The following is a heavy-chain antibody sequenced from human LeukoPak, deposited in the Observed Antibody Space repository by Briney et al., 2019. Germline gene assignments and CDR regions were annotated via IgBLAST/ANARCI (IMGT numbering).Heavy chain of an antibody. CDR2: IYYSGST. V-gene: IGHV4-31*03. D-gene: IGHD1-26*01. Sequence: TPSETLSLTCTVSGGSISSGGYYWSWIRQHPGKGLEWIGYIYYSGSTYYNPSLKSRVTISVDTSKNQFSLKLSSVTAAGTAVYYCARLVGATGVDYWGQGTLVTVSS. CDR3: ARLVGATGVDY. J-gene: IGHJ4*02. CDR1: GGSISSGGYY.